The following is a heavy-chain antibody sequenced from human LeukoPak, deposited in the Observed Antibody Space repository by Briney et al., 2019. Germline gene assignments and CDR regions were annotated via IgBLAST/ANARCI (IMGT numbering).Heavy chain of an antibody. CDR3: ARVKAIVTDAFDI. V-gene: IGHV3-53*01. Sequence: GGSLRLSCAASEFIVSNNYMNWVRQAPGKGLEWVSVIYSGGSTSYADSVKGRFTISRDNSKNTLYLQMNSLRAEDTAVYYCARVKAIVTDAFDIWGQGTMVTVSS. CDR1: EFIVSNNY. D-gene: IGHD5-18*01. CDR2: IYSGGST. J-gene: IGHJ3*02.